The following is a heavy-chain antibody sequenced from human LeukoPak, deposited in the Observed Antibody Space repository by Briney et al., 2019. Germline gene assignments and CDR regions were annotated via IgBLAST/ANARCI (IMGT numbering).Heavy chain of an antibody. Sequence: SETLSLTCTVSGGSTSSSNCYWGWIRQPPGKGLEWIGSIYYSGSTYYNPSLKSRVTISVDTSRNQFSLRLTSVTAADTAVYYCARGWSPSHYNYYYMDVWGKGTTVTVSS. CDR3: ARGWSPSHYNYYYMDV. J-gene: IGHJ6*03. CDR2: IYYSGST. V-gene: IGHV4-39*01. CDR1: GGSTSSSNCY. D-gene: IGHD3-3*01.